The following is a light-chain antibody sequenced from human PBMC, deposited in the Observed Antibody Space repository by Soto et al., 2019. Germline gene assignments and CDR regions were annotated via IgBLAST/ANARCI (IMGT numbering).Light chain of an antibody. V-gene: IGKV3-15*01. Sequence: EIVLTQSPATLSVSPGDRATLSSRASQSVGNTFAWYQQKPGQAPRLLIFATSTRATGVPARFSGSGSGTEFTLTISSLQSEDFAVYYCQQYGDWPLTFGGGAKVEIE. CDR1: QSVGNT. CDR2: ATS. J-gene: IGKJ4*01. CDR3: QQYGDWPLT.